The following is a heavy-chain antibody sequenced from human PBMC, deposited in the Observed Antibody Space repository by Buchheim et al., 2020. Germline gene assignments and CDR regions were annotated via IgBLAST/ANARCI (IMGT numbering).Heavy chain of an antibody. CDR1: GGSISSGGYY. D-gene: IGHD3-22*01. J-gene: IGHJ4*02. CDR2: IYNGVTT. CDR3: ARAGYYDSRGYLGDFDY. Sequence: VQLQESGPGLVKPSQTLSLTCTVSGGSISSGGYYWNWIRHHPGKGLEWIGYIYNGVTTHYNPSLRSRLIISVDKSENQFLLKLSSVTAADTAVYYCARAGYYDSRGYLGDFDYWGQGTL. V-gene: IGHV4-31*03.